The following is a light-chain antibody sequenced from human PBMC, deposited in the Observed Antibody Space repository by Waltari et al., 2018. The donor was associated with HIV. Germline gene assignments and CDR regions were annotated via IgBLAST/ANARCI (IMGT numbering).Light chain of an antibody. V-gene: IGKV3-15*01. CDR2: GES. Sequence: EIVMTQSPATLSVSPGARATLSCRASQSVSSNLAWYQQKPGQAPRLLIYGESTRATGIPARFSGSGSGTEFTLTISSLQSEDFAVYYCQQYNNWTFGQGTKVEIK. CDR3: QQYNNWT. J-gene: IGKJ1*01. CDR1: QSVSSN.